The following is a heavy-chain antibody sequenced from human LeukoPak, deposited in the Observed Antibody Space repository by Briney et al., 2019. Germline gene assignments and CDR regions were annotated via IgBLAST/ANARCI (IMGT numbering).Heavy chain of an antibody. Sequence: SETLSLTCAVYGGSFSGYYWSWIRQLPGKGLEWIGDINHSGSTNYNPSLKSRVTISVGTSKSQFSLKLSSVTAADTAVYYCARDRRYDYVWGSYRGYYYLDVWGKGTTVTVSS. CDR2: INHSGST. V-gene: IGHV4-34*01. CDR3: ARDRRYDYVWGSYRGYYYLDV. J-gene: IGHJ6*03. CDR1: GGSFSGYY. D-gene: IGHD3-16*02.